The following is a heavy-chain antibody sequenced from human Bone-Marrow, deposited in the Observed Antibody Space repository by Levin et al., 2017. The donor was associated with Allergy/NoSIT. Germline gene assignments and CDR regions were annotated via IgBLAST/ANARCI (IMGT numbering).Heavy chain of an antibody. CDR3: AREEGYCSSTNCPTEAFDV. J-gene: IGHJ3*01. D-gene: IGHD2-2*01. CDR2: ISGNSRIT. Sequence: LSLTCAASGFNFNIYGLSWVRQAPGKGLEWVSSISGNSRITYYADSVKGRFTLSRDNSKKTLYLQMNRLRAEDTALYYCAREEGYCSSTNCPTEAFDVWGQGTLVTVFS. V-gene: IGHV3-23*01. CDR1: GFNFNIYG.